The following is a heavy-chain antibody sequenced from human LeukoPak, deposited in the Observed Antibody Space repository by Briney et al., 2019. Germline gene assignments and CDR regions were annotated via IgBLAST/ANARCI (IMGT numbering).Heavy chain of an antibody. CDR2: ISSSSSYI. V-gene: IGHV3-21*01. CDR1: GFTFSSYS. J-gene: IGHJ6*02. D-gene: IGHD6-13*01. CDR3: ARGPGIAAAGNYYYYGMDV. Sequence: GGSLRLSCAASGFTFSSYSMNWVRQAPGKGLEWVSSISSSSSYIYYADSVKGRFTISRDNAKNSLYLQMNSLRAEDTAVYYCARGPGIAAAGNYYYYGMDVWGQGTTVTVSS.